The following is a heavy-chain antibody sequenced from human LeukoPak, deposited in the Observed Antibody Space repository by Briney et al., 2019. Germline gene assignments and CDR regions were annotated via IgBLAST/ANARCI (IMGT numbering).Heavy chain of an antibody. CDR2: INSDGSST. J-gene: IGHJ4*02. Sequence: PGGSLRLSCAASGFTFSAYWMHWVRQAPGKGLVWVSRINSDGSSTSYADSVKGRFTISRDNAKNTLYLQMNSLRAEDTAVYYCARAEPDDYVWGSYRSLTPFVDYWGQGTLVTVSS. V-gene: IGHV3-74*01. CDR3: ARAEPDDYVWGSYRSLTPFVDY. CDR1: GFTFSAYW. D-gene: IGHD3-16*02.